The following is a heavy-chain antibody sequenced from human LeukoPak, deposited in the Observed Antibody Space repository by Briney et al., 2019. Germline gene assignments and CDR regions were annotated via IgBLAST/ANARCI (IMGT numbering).Heavy chain of an antibody. CDR3: AKDGGLWVSAHWGDS. CDR2: ITTSDGNT. J-gene: IGHJ4*02. CDR1: GFTFSGYT. V-gene: IGHV3-23*01. D-gene: IGHD7-27*01. Sequence: GGSLRLSCAASGFTFSGYTMSWVRQAPGKGLEWVSTITTSDGNTYYADSVKGRFTVSRDNSKNTLFLQMNSLRAEDTAVYYCAKDGGLWVSAHWGDSWGRGTLVTVSS.